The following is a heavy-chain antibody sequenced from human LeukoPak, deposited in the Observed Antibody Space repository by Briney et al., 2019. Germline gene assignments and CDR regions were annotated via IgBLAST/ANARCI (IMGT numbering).Heavy chain of an antibody. Sequence: WGSLTLSRAASGFTFSTFSMSWVRQAPGKGLEWVSLINGSGGGTHYAASVKGRFAVSRDNSKDILYLQMNSLRADDTAVYYCARSGTEDGYNIYFDHWGQGYLVTVSS. CDR2: INGSGGGT. D-gene: IGHD5-24*01. J-gene: IGHJ4*02. CDR3: ARSGTEDGYNIYFDH. CDR1: GFTFSTFS. V-gene: IGHV3-23*01.